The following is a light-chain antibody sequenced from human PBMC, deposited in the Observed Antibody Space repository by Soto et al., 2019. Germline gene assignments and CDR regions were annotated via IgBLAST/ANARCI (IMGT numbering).Light chain of an antibody. J-gene: IGKJ3*01. Sequence: DIQMTQSPSTLSASVGDRVTITCRASQSISSWLAWYQQRPGKAPKLLIYQASSLQSGVPSRFGGSGSGTEFTLTISSLQTDDFATYYCQQYNSYSFTFGPGTKVDIK. CDR1: QSISSW. V-gene: IGKV1-5*03. CDR2: QAS. CDR3: QQYNSYSFT.